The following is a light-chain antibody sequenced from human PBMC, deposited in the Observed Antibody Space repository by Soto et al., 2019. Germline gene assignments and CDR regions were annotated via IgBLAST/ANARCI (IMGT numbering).Light chain of an antibody. J-gene: IGKJ4*01. V-gene: IGKV1D-16*01. Sequence: DIKMTQSPSSVSASVGDRVTITCRASQGISSWLAWYQQKPEKPPKSLIYAGTSLQSGVPSRFSGSGSGTEFALISGSLQPEDFAAYYYHQYDSYPLTFGGGTKVEIK. CDR2: AGT. CDR3: HQYDSYPLT. CDR1: QGISSW.